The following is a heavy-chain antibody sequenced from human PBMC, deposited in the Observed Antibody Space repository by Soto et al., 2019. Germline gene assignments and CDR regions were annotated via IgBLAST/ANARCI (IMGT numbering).Heavy chain of an antibody. CDR1: GGSFTGHF. CDR2: VSHSGNT. Sequence: SETLSLTCTVSGGSFTGHFWSWVRQPPGKGLEWIGEVSHSGNTKYYPSLRSRVTLSVDSSKNQISLALTSVTAADTAVYYCARADLYSSSYTDYWGQGTLVTVSS. V-gene: IGHV4-34*01. J-gene: IGHJ4*02. D-gene: IGHD6-6*01. CDR3: ARADLYSSSYTDY.